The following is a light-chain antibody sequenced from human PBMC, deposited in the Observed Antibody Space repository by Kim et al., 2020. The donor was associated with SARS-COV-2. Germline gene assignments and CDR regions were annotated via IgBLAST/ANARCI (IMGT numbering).Light chain of an antibody. CDR1: QSVSSN. V-gene: IGKV3-15*01. J-gene: IGKJ3*01. Sequence: GPPGERDPLSCRASQSVSSNLAWYQQKPGQAPRLLIYGASTRATGIPARFSGSGSGTEFTLTISSLQSEDFAVYYCQQYNNWPFTFGPGTKVDIK. CDR2: GAS. CDR3: QQYNNWPFT.